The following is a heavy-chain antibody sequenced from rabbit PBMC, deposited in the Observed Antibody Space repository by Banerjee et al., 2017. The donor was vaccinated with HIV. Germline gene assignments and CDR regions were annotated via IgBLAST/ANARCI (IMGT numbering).Heavy chain of an antibody. V-gene: IGHV1S45*01. Sequence: QEQLEESGGDLVKPEGSLTLTCTASGFSFSNKYVMCWVRQAPGKGLEWIGCINTGSSGSGYYASWAKGRFTISKTSSTTVTLQMTSLTAADTATYFCARVGGWGGGDLWGPGTLVTVS. D-gene: IGHD4-1*01. J-gene: IGHJ4*01. CDR3: ARVGGWGGGDL. CDR1: GFSFSNKYV. CDR2: INTGSSGSG.